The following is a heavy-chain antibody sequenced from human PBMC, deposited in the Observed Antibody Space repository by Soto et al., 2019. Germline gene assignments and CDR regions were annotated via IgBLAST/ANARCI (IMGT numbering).Heavy chain of an antibody. D-gene: IGHD4-4*01. CDR2: ISSSSSTI. CDR3: ARDVVDYTFYYYYGMDV. J-gene: IGHJ6*02. Sequence: GWSLRLSCAASGFTFSSYSMNWVRQAPGKGLEWVSYISSSSSTIYYADSVKGRFTISRDNAKKSLYLQMNSLRDEDTAVYYCARDVVDYTFYYYYGMDVWGQGTTVTGSS. CDR1: GFTFSSYS. V-gene: IGHV3-48*02.